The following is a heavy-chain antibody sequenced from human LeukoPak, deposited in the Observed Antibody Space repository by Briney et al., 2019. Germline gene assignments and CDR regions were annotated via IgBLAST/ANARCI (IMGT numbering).Heavy chain of an antibody. CDR3: AKGGSYRSQPYFDY. CDR2: ISDSGGYT. J-gene: IGHJ4*02. CDR1: GLTFRTYT. Sequence: GGSLRLSCAASGLTFRTYTMSWVRQAPGKGLEWVSSISDSGGYTFYADSVKGRFTISRDNSKNTVYLQMNSLRAEDTAVYYCAKGGSYRSQPYFDYWGQGTPVTVSS. D-gene: IGHD3-16*02. V-gene: IGHV3-23*01.